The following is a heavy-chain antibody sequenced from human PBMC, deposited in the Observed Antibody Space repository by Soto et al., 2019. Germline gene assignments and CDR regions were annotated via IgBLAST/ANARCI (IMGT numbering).Heavy chain of an antibody. D-gene: IGHD1-1*01. CDR3: AKLLHNSHCNVMDV. Sequence: EVQLLESGGDLVQPGGSLRLSCAVSGFTFSSYGMRWVRQAPGQGLEWVSSISHSGNTYYSDSVKGRFTISRDNSKNTLYLQMDSLRAEDTATYYCAKLLHNSHCNVMDVWGRGTTVTVSS. CDR2: ISHSGNT. CDR1: GFTFSSYG. V-gene: IGHV3-23*01. J-gene: IGHJ6*02.